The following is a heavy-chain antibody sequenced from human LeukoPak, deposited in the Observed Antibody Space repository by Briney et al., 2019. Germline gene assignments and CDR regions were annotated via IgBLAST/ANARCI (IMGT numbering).Heavy chain of an antibody. V-gene: IGHV3-11*03. CDR2: ISSSSSYT. Sequence: GGSLRLSCAASGFTFSMYWMSWVRQAPGKGLEWVSYISSSSSYTNYADSVKGRFTISRDNAKNSLYLQMNSLRAEDTAVYYCARHPYGDYPAEYFQHWGQGTLVTVSS. CDR3: ARHPYGDYPAEYFQH. D-gene: IGHD4-17*01. CDR1: GFTFSMYW. J-gene: IGHJ1*01.